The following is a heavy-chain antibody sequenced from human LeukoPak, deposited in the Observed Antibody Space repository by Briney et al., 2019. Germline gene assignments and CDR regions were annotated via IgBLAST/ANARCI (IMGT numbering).Heavy chain of an antibody. J-gene: IGHJ4*02. CDR1: GGSFTNYY. CDR2: INHSGDT. V-gene: IGHV4-34*01. CDR3: ARGPGTLGLSP. Sequence: SETLSLTCNVSGGSFTNYYWSWIRQTPEKGLEWIGQINHSGDTSYNPSLRSRMTLSVDRSKNQFSLKVTSVTAADTGVYYCARGPGTLGLSPWAKGTLVTVSS. D-gene: IGHD1-7*01.